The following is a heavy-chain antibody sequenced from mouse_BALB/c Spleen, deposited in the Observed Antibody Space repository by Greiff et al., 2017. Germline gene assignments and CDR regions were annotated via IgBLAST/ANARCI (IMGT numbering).Heavy chain of an antibody. V-gene: IGHV1-15*01. CDR3: TREGDWFAY. CDR1: GYTFTDYE. Sequence: VQLQQSGAELVRPGASVTLSCKASGYTFTDYEMHWVKQTPVHGLEWIGAIDPETGGTAYNQKFKGKATLTADKSSSTAYMELRSLTSEDSAVYYCTREGDWFAYWGQGTLVTVSA. CDR2: IDPETGGT. J-gene: IGHJ3*01.